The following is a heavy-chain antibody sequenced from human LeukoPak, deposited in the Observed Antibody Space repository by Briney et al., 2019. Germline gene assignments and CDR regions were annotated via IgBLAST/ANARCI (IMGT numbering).Heavy chain of an antibody. V-gene: IGHV3-30*04. J-gene: IGHJ4*02. Sequence: GGSLRLSCAASGFTFSSYAMHWVRQAPGKGREWVAVISYDGSNKYYADSVKGRFTISRDNSKNTLYLQMNSVRAEATAVCYCARSSGYYYLDDCWGQGTVVTASS. D-gene: IGHD3-22*01. CDR3: ARSSGYYYLDDC. CDR1: GFTFSSYA. CDR2: ISYDGSNK.